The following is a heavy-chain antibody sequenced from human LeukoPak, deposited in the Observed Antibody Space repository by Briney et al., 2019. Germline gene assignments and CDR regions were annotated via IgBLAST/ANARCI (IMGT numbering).Heavy chain of an antibody. CDR2: INAGNGNT. CDR3: ARVQVGRRYYYYYYGMDV. Sequence: GASVKVSCKASGYTFTSYAMHWVRQAPGQRLEWMGWINAGNGNTKYSQKFQGRVTITRDTSASTAYMELSSLRSEDTAVYYCARVQVGRRYYYYYYGMDVWGQGTTVTVSS. V-gene: IGHV1-3*01. D-gene: IGHD2-8*02. J-gene: IGHJ6*02. CDR1: GYTFTSYA.